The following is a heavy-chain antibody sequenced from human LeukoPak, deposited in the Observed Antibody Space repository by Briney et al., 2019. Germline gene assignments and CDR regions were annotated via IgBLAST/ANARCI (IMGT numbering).Heavy chain of an antibody. J-gene: IGHJ1*01. Sequence: SETLSLTCAVSGGSISSGGYSWSWIRQPPGKGLEWIGYIYHSGSTYYNPSLKSRVTISVDRSKNQFSLKLSSVTAADTAVYYCARGPYYYDSSGYTEYFQHWGQGTLVTVSS. CDR3: ARGPYYYDSSGYTEYFQH. D-gene: IGHD3-22*01. CDR2: IYHSGST. V-gene: IGHV4-30-2*01. CDR1: GGSISSGGYS.